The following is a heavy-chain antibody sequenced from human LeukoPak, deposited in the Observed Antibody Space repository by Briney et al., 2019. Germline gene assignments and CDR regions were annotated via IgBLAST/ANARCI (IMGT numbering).Heavy chain of an antibody. J-gene: IGHJ6*03. CDR3: ASLTACSGGSCYPYYYYMDV. CDR2: IIPIFDTA. V-gene: IGHV1-69*05. D-gene: IGHD2-15*01. Sequence: ASVKVSCKASGGTFSSYAISWVRQAPGQGLEWMGGIIPIFDTANYAQKFQGRVTITTDESTSTAYMELSSLRSEDTAVYYCASLTACSGGSCYPYYYYMDVWGKGTTVTVSS. CDR1: GGTFSSYA.